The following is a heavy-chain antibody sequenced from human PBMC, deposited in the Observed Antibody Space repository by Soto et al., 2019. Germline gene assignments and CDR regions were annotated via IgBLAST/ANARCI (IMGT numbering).Heavy chain of an antibody. J-gene: IGHJ4*02. CDR2: IWSGGTNK. CDR1: GYTFNNYG. Sequence: PGVSPRLSLAAYGYTFNNYGMHWCRQAPGKGLEWVSTIWSGGTNKYYGDSVKGRFTISRDNSKNTLYLQINSLRAEDTAVYYCTKGGGASSCYYFDYWGPGALVAVS. CDR3: TKGGGASSCYYFDY. V-gene: IGHV3-33*06. D-gene: IGHD1-26*01.